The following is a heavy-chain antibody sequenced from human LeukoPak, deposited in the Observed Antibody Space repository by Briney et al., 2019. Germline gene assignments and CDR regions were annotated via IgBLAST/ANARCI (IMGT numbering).Heavy chain of an antibody. V-gene: IGHV3-48*03. CDR1: GFTFSSYE. Sequence: PGGSLRLSCAASGFTFSSYEMNWVRQAPGKGLEWLSYISYTGSNKYYADSVKGRFTISRDNAKSTLYLQMNSLRAEDTAVYYCVRGGVGIAGPDYWGQGTLVTVSS. D-gene: IGHD1-26*01. CDR3: VRGGVGIAGPDY. J-gene: IGHJ4*02. CDR2: ISYTGSNK.